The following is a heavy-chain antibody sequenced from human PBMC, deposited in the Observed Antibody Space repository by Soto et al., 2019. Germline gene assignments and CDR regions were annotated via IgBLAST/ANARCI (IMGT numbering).Heavy chain of an antibody. CDR1: GFTFSSYA. CDR2: ISTSGGSA. D-gene: IGHD4-4*01. Sequence: GGSLRLSCAASGFTFSSYAMSWVRQAPGKGLEWVSAISTSGGSAYYVDSVKGRFTISRGNSKNTLYLQMNSLRAGDTALYYCVRQQYDFLVDPWGQGTLVTVSS. CDR3: VRQQYDFLVDP. V-gene: IGHV3-23*01. J-gene: IGHJ5*02.